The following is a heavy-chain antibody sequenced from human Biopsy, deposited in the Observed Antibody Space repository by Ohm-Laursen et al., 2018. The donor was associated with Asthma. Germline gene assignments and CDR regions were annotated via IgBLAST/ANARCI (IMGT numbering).Heavy chain of an antibody. D-gene: IGHD3-22*01. CDR3: ARQSGQEYGDSIPFDT. CDR2: VSSDGHNR. Sequence: SLRLSCAASGFVFSQCGMHWVRQGPGKGLEWVALVSSDGHNRYYEDSVKGRFTISRDNSKNRLYLQINSLTVEDSAVYFCARQSGQEYGDSIPFDTWGQGTKVAVSS. J-gene: IGHJ3*02. V-gene: IGHV3-30*03. CDR1: GFVFSQCG.